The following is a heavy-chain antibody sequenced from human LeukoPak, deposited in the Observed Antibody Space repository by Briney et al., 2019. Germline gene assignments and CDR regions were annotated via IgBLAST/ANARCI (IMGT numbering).Heavy chain of an antibody. Sequence: SETLSLTCAVYGGSFSGYYWSWIRQPPGKGLEWIGSIYHSGSTYYNPSLKSRVTISVDTSKNQFSLKLSSVTAADTAVYYCARYYYDSSGYSTAGTDYWGQGTLVTVSS. J-gene: IGHJ4*02. D-gene: IGHD3-22*01. V-gene: IGHV4-34*01. CDR3: ARYYYDSSGYSTAGTDY. CDR1: GGSFSGYY. CDR2: IYHSGST.